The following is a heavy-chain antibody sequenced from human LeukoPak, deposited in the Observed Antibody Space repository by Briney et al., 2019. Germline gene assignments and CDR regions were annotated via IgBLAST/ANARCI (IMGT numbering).Heavy chain of an antibody. D-gene: IGHD6-19*01. Sequence: SVKVSCKASGGTFSSYAISWVRQAPGQGLEWMGGIISIFGKANYAQKFQGRVTITADESTSTAYMELSSLRSEDTAVYYCARRNDSSGIDYFDYWGQGTLVTVSS. V-gene: IGHV1-69*13. CDR3: ARRNDSSGIDYFDY. CDR2: IISIFGKA. CDR1: GGTFSSYA. J-gene: IGHJ4*02.